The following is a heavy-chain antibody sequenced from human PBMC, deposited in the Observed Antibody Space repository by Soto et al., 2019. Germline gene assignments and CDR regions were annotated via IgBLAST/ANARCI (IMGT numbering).Heavy chain of an antibody. J-gene: IGHJ6*02. CDR1: GYSFTSYW. V-gene: IGHV5-51*01. Sequence: ESLKISCKGSGYSFTSYWIGWLRQMPGKGMEWMGIIYPGDSDTRYSPSFQGQVTISADKSISTAYLQWSSLKASLTPMHYCAILDSTMVRRVILQIPDYYCGMVVWGQGTMVSVS. CDR2: IYPGDSDT. CDR3: AILDSTMVRRVILQIPDYYCGMVV. D-gene: IGHD3-10*01.